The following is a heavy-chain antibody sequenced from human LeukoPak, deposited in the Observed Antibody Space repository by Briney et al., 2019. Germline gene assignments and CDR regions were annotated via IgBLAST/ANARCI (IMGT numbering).Heavy chain of an antibody. V-gene: IGHV4-4*02. Sequence: SETLSLTCSVSGDSISSRNWWTWVRQTPEKGLEWIGEIYHTGSTNYNPSVESRVTISIDTSKNQFSLKLSSVTAADTAVYYCARWRFGVRGYDYWGQGTLVTVSS. CDR3: ARWRFGVRGYDY. CDR1: GDSISSRNW. J-gene: IGHJ4*02. D-gene: IGHD3-10*01. CDR2: IYHTGST.